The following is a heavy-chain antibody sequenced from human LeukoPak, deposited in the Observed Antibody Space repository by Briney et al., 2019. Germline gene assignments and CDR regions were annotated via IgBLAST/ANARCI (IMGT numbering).Heavy chain of an antibody. Sequence: KAGGNLRLTCAASGFTFSSYNMNWVRQAPGKGLKWFSSINSDSSNVFYAVSVKGRFTISRSNGKDSLFLQMHSLRVEDAAVYSFARDPYSGGHAADIYYYYMEVCGKGAPVSVSS. V-gene: IGHV3-21*01. CDR3: ARDPYSGGHAADIYYYYMEV. CDR1: GFTFSSYN. CDR2: INSDSSNV. D-gene: IGHD1-26*01. J-gene: IGHJ6*03.